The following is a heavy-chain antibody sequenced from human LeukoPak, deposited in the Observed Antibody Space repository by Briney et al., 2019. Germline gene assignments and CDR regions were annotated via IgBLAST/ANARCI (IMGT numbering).Heavy chain of an antibody. D-gene: IGHD2-2*01. V-gene: IGHV3-23*01. J-gene: IGHJ3*02. CDR3: ATRNCSSTSCYSYDAFDI. CDR1: GFTFSSYA. CDR2: ISGSGGST. Sequence: GGSLRLSCAASGFTFSSYAMSWDRQAPGKGLEWVSAISGSGGSTYYADSVKGRFTISRDNSKNTLYLQMNSLRAEDTAVYYCATRNCSSTSCYSYDAFDIWGQGTMVTVSS.